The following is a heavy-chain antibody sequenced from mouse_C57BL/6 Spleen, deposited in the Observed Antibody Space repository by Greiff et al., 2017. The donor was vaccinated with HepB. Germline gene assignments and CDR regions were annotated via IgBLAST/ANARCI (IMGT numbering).Heavy chain of an antibody. V-gene: IGHV1-15*01. Sequence: QVQLQQSGAELVRPGASVTLSCKASGYTFTDYEMHWVKQTPVHGLEWIGAIDPETGGTAYNQKFKGKAILTADKSSSTAYMELRSLTSEDSAVYYCTPITTVVATPFAYWGQGTLVTVSA. CDR1: GYTFTDYE. D-gene: IGHD1-1*01. CDR2: IDPETGGT. CDR3: TPITTVVATPFAY. J-gene: IGHJ3*01.